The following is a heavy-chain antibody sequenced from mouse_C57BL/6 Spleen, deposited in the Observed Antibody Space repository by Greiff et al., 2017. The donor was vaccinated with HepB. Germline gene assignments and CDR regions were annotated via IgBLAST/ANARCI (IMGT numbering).Heavy chain of an antibody. Sequence: VQLQQSGAELVRPGTSVKVSCKASGYAFTNYLIEWVKQRPGQGLEWIGVINPGSGGTNYNEKFKGKATLTADKSSSTAYMQLSSLTSEDSAVYFCARYGSLLDYWGQGTTLTVSS. CDR3: ARYGSLLDY. D-gene: IGHD1-1*01. V-gene: IGHV1-54*01. J-gene: IGHJ2*01. CDR1: GYAFTNYL. CDR2: INPGSGGT.